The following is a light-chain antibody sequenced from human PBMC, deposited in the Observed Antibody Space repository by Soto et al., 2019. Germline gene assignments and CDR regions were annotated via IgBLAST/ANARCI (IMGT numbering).Light chain of an antibody. Sequence: QSVLTQPPSVSGAPGQRVTISCTGSSSNIGAGFDVHWYQQLPGTAPKLLIYGNSNRPSGVPDRFSGSKSGTSASLAITGLHAEYEADYYCKSYDSLLCSLIFGGGTKVNVL. J-gene: IGLJ2*01. CDR1: SSNIGAGFD. V-gene: IGLV1-40*01. CDR2: GNS. CDR3: KSYDSLLCSLI.